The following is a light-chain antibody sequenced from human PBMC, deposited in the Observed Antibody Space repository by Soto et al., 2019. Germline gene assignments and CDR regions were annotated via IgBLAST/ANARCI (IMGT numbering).Light chain of an antibody. CDR2: GTA. J-gene: IGKJ5*01. Sequence: IVLTQSPATLSVSPGERATLSCRASQSVFSSLAWYQQKPGQAPRLLIYGTATRVTGIPARFSGSGSGTEFTLTISSLQSEDFAVYYCQQYNNWPITFGQGTRLENK. CDR1: QSVFSS. CDR3: QQYNNWPIT. V-gene: IGKV3-15*01.